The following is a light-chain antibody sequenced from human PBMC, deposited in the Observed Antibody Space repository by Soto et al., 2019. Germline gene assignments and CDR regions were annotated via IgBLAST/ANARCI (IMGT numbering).Light chain of an antibody. Sequence: EIVLTQSPGTLSLSPGXRATLSCRASQSVSSGHLAWYQQKPGQAPRLLIYGVSSRATGIPDGFSGSGSGTDFALTIARLEPEDFAVYFCLRYSSSQWTFGQGTKVDIK. CDR2: GVS. J-gene: IGKJ1*01. CDR3: LRYSSSQWT. V-gene: IGKV3-20*01. CDR1: QSVSSGH.